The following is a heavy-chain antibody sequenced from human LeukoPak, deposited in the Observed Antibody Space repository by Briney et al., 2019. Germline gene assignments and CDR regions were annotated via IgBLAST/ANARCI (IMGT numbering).Heavy chain of an antibody. CDR1: GFTFSSYG. CDR3: ARASRGYCGGDCHYWYFDL. CDR2: ISYDGSNK. D-gene: IGHD2-21*02. J-gene: IGHJ2*01. V-gene: IGHV3-30*03. Sequence: GGSLRLSCAASGFTFSSYGMHWVRQAPGKGLEWVAVISYDGSNKYYADSVKGRFTISRDNAQNSLYLQMNSLRAEDTAVYYCARASRGYCGGDCHYWYFDLWGRGTLVTVSS.